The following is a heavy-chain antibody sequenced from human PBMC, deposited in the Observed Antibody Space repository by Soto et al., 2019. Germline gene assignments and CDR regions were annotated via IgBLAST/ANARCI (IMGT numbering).Heavy chain of an antibody. CDR2: IYYSGST. J-gene: IGHJ5*02. CDR1: GGSISSSSYY. Sequence: PSETLSLTCTVSGGSISSSSYYWGWIRQPPGKGLEWIGSIYYSGSTYYNPSLKSRVTISVDTSKNQFSLKLSSVTAADTAVYYCARRGVTGTTAYNWFDPWGQGTLVTVS. D-gene: IGHD1-7*01. CDR3: ARRGVTGTTAYNWFDP. V-gene: IGHV4-39*01.